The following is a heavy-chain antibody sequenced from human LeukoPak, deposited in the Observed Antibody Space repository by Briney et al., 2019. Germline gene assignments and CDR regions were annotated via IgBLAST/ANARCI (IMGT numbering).Heavy chain of an antibody. Sequence: PGGSLRLSCAASGFTFNTFDMTWVRQAPGKGLEWVSYISSGSSSGYYADSVKGRFTISRDNAKNSLYLQMNSLRAEDTAVYFCARLRYYAVDVWGQGTTVIVSS. CDR1: GFTFNTFD. V-gene: IGHV3-48*01. J-gene: IGHJ6*02. CDR2: ISSGSSSG. CDR3: ARLRYYAVDV.